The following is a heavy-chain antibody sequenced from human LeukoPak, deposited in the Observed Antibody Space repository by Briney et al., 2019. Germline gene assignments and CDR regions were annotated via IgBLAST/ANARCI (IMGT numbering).Heavy chain of an antibody. V-gene: IGHV3-11*04. CDR3: ARVGGYDSSGYYFDY. J-gene: IGHJ4*02. CDR2: ISSRSGSSI. Sequence: PGGSLRLSCSASGFTFGDYYMTWIRQAPGKGLEWVSYISSRSGSSIYYGDSVKGRFTVSRDNAKNSLYLQLNSLRGEDTAVYYCARVGGYDSSGYYFDYWGQGTLVTVSS. D-gene: IGHD3-22*01. CDR1: GFTFGDYY.